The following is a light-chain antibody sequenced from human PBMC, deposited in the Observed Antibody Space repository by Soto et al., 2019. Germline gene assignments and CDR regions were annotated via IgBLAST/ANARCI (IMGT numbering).Light chain of an antibody. CDR2: RAS. CDR1: QSVRDN. J-gene: IGKJ2*01. Sequence: EILLTQSPATLAVSPGEGDTLSCRASQSVRDNLAWYQQKPGQAPRLLTYRASTRATGVPARFSGSGSGTEFTLTISSLQSEDVSVYFCQHYNFWPHTFGQGTKVDIK. CDR3: QHYNFWPHT. V-gene: IGKV3-15*01.